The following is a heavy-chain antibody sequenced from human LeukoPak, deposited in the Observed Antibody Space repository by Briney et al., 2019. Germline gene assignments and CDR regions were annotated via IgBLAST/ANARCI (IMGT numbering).Heavy chain of an antibody. D-gene: IGHD2-15*01. V-gene: IGHV4-30-2*01. CDR2: IYHSGST. CDR1: GGSISRGGYS. J-gene: IGHJ4*02. Sequence: SETLSLTCAVSGGSISRGGYSWGWIRQPPGKGLEWIGYIYHSGSTYYNPSLKSRVTISVDRSKNQFYLKLSCVTAADTAVYYCARYGGRSGYLDFGGQGTVVTVTS. CDR3: ARYGGRSGYLDF.